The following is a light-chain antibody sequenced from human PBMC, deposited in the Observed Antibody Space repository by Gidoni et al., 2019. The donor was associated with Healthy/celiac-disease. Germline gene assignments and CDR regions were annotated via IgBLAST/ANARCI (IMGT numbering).Light chain of an antibody. CDR2: AAS. Sequence: DIQMTQSPSSLSASVGDRVTITCRASQSISSYLNWYQQKPGKAPKLLIYAASSLQSGAPSRFSGSGSWTDFTLTISSLQPEDFATYYCQQSYSTLITFGQGTRLEIK. V-gene: IGKV1-39*01. J-gene: IGKJ5*01. CDR3: QQSYSTLIT. CDR1: QSISSY.